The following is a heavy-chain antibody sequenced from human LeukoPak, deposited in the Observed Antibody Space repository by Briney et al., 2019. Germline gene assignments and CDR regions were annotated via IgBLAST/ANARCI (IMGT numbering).Heavy chain of an antibody. V-gene: IGHV3-23*01. D-gene: IGHD1-1*01. J-gene: IGHJ4*02. CDR2: ITSSGGNT. CDR1: GFTLSSFT. Sequence: PGGSLSLSRALSGFTLSSFTMGGVRQAPGKGLGWVSGITSSGGNTYYSDSVKGRFTISRDTSKNTLYLQISSLRAEDTAVYYCSKDRNWLYFEFWGRGTLVTVSS. CDR3: SKDRNWLYFEF.